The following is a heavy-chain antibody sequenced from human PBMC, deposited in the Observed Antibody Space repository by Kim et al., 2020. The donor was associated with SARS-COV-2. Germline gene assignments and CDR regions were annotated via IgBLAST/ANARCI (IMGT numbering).Heavy chain of an antibody. Sequence: GGSLRLSCAASGFTFSSYGMHWVRQAPGKGLEWVAVIWYDGSNKFYADSVEGRFTISRDNSKNTLYLQMNSLRVEDTAVFYCAKSVGSGNYLYYYYGMDVWGQRTTVTVSS. CDR1: GFTFSSYG. CDR3: AKSVGSGNYLYYYYGMDV. D-gene: IGHD3-10*01. J-gene: IGHJ6*02. V-gene: IGHV3-33*06. CDR2: IWYDGSNK.